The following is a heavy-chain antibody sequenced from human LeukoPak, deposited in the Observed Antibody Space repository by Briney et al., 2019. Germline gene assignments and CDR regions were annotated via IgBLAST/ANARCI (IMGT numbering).Heavy chain of an antibody. Sequence: SETLSLTCSVSGSSIVRHYWTWIRQPPGKGLEWIGYTHFSGRSNYNPSLKSRATTSLDRAKHQISLTLTSVTAADTAVYFCARAKAAGSYDFWGQGTLVTVSS. D-gene: IGHD6-13*01. V-gene: IGHV4-59*11. CDR2: THFSGRS. J-gene: IGHJ4*02. CDR3: ARAKAAGSYDF. CDR1: GSSIVRHY.